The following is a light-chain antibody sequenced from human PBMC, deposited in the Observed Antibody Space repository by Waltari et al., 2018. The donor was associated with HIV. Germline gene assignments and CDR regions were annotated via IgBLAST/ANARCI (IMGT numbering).Light chain of an antibody. CDR1: KLGDSS. Sequence: SYELTQPTSVSVSPEQTASITCSGDKLGDSSVCWYQQKPGQSPVLCIYKDTKRPSGIPVRFSGSNSGNTATLTISGTQAMDEADYYCQTWDTTTVVFGGGTKLTVL. CDR3: QTWDTTTVV. J-gene: IGLJ2*01. CDR2: KDT. V-gene: IGLV3-1*01.